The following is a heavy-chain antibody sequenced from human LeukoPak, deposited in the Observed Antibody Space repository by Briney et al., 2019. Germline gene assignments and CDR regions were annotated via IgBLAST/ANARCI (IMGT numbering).Heavy chain of an antibody. V-gene: IGHV4-59*08. J-gene: IGHJ4*02. Sequence: PSETLSLTCTVSGGSISTYYWSWIRQPPGKGLEWIGYIYYSGSTNYNPSLKSRVTISVDTSKNQFSLKLSSVTAADTAVYYCARRDYYHSSGFDYWGQGTLVTVSS. CDR2: IYYSGST. CDR3: ARRDYYHSSGFDY. D-gene: IGHD3-22*01. CDR1: GGSISTYY.